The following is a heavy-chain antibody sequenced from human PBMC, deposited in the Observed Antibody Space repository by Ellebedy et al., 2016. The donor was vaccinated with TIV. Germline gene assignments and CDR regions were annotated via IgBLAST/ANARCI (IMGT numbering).Heavy chain of an antibody. D-gene: IGHD1-26*01. V-gene: IGHV5-51*01. Sequence: GESLKISCQGSGYSFTSYWIGWVRQMPGKGLEWMGIISPGDSVARYSPSFQGQVTISADRSINTAYLQWSSLKASDTAIYYCARRRGIVGPNFYFDYWGQGTLLTVSS. CDR3: ARRRGIVGPNFYFDY. CDR2: ISPGDSVA. CDR1: GYSFTSYW. J-gene: IGHJ4*02.